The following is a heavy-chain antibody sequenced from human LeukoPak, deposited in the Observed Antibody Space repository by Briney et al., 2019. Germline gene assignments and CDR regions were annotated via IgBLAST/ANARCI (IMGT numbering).Heavy chain of an antibody. CDR1: GFTFSSYG. CDR2: ISYDGINK. J-gene: IGHJ3*02. D-gene: IGHD3-10*01. V-gene: IGHV3-30*18. CDR3: AKDYRHSYYGTIAFDI. Sequence: GRSLRLSCAASGFTFSSYGMHWVRQAPGKGLQWVAFISYDGINKYYADSVKGRFTISRDNSKNALYLQMNSLRAEDTAVYYCAKDYRHSYYGTIAFDIWGQGTMVTVPS.